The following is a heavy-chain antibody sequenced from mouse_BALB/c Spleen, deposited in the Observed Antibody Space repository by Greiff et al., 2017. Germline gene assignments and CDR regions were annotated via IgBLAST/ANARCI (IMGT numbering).Heavy chain of an antibody. J-gene: IGHJ2*01. V-gene: IGHV1-9*01. D-gene: IGHD1-1*01. CDR2: ILPGSGST. CDR3: ARSDYYGSSPEDY. CDR1: GYTFSSYW. Sequence: QVHVKQSGAELMKPGASVRISCKATGYTFSSYWIEWVKQRPGHGLEWIGEILPGSGSTNYNEKFKGKATFTADTSSNTAYMQLSSLTSEDSAVYYCARSDYYGSSPEDYWGQGTTLTVSS.